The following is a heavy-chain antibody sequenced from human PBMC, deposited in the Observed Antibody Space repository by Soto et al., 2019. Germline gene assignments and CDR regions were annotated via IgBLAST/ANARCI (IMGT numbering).Heavy chain of an antibody. CDR2: ISSSSSTI. J-gene: IGHJ3*02. Sequence: GGSLRLSCAASGFTFSSYSMNWVRQAPGKGLEWVSYISSSSSTIYYADSVKGRFTISRDNAKNSLYLQMNSLRAEDTAVYYCARGTGHYGDAFDIWGQGTMVTVSS. CDR3: ARGTGHYGDAFDI. D-gene: IGHD3-10*01. V-gene: IGHV3-48*01. CDR1: GFTFSSYS.